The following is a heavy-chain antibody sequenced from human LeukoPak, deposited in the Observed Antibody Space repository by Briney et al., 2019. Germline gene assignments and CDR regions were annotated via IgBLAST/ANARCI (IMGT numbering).Heavy chain of an antibody. CDR1: GGSISSGNSY. CDR2: INYSGST. D-gene: IGHD2-21*02. V-gene: IGHV4-30-4*01. J-gene: IGHJ4*02. CDR3: ARGPPAAYCGADCYLVWDY. Sequence: SQTLSLTCAVSGGSISSGNSYWSWIRPPPREGLEWVGYINYSGSTYYNPSLKRRATISVDTSNNQFSLNLSSVSAADTGVYYCARGPPAAYCGADCYLVWDYWGQGTLVTVSS.